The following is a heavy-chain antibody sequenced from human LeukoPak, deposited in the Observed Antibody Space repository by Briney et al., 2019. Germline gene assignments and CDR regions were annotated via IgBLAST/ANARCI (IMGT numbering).Heavy chain of an antibody. J-gene: IGHJ4*02. CDR1: GFTFSSYA. CDR3: AKVNFDWLLSNFDY. CDR2: ISGSGGST. V-gene: IGHV3-23*01. Sequence: PGGSLRLSCAASGFTFSSYAMSWVRQAPGKGLEWVSAISGSGGSTYYADSVKGRCTISRDNSKNTLYLQMNSLRAEDTAVYYCAKVNFDWLLSNFDYWGQGTLVTVSS. D-gene: IGHD3-9*01.